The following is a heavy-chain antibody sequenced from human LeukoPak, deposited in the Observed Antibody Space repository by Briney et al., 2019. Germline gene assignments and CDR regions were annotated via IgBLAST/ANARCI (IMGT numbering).Heavy chain of an antibody. J-gene: IGHJ5*02. V-gene: IGHV1-18*01. D-gene: IGHD6-13*01. CDR2: ISAYNGNT. CDR3: ARDRLYSSSWHNWFDP. Sequence: ASVKVSCKASGYTFTSYGISWVRQAPGQGLEWMGWISAYNGNTNNAQKLQGRVTMTTDTSTSTAYMELRSLRSDDTAVYYCARDRLYSSSWHNWFDPWGQGTLVTVSS. CDR1: GYTFTSYG.